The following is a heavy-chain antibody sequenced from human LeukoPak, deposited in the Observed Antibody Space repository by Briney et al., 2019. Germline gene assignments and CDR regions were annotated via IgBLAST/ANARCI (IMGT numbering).Heavy chain of an antibody. J-gene: IGHJ6*02. CDR3: ARGMGDIVVVPAAPDLYGMDV. CDR1: GFTLSGYW. Sequence: GSLRLSCAASGFTLSGYWMSWVRQFPGKGLEWIGEINHSGSTNYNPSLKSRVTISVDTSKNQFSLKLSSVTAADTAVYYCARGMGDIVVVPAAPDLYGMDVWGQGTTVTVSS. V-gene: IGHV4-34*01. CDR2: INHSGST. D-gene: IGHD2-2*01.